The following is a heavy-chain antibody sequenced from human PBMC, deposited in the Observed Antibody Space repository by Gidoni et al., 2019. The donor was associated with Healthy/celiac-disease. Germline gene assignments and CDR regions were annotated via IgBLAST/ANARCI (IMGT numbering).Heavy chain of an antibody. J-gene: IGHJ4*02. CDR2: ISSSGSTI. D-gene: IGHD3-10*01. V-gene: IGHV3-21*01. CDR1: GFTFSSYS. Sequence: EVQLVESGGGLVKPGGSLRLSCAASGFTFSSYSMNWVRQAPGKGLEWVSSISSSGSTIYYADSVKGRFTISRDNAKNSLYLQMNSLRAEDTAVYYCVRTMVRGVIIASFDYWGQGTLVTVSS. CDR3: VRTMVRGVIIASFDY.